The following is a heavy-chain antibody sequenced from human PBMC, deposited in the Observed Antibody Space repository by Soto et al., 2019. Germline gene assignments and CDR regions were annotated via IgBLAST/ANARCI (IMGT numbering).Heavy chain of an antibody. CDR3: ARDYDFWSGPSGFDP. CDR1: GFTFSSYG. J-gene: IGHJ5*02. Sequence: PGGSLRLSCAASGFTFSSYGMHWVRQAPGKGLEWVAVIWYDGSNKYYADSVKGRFTISRDNSKNTLYLQMNSLRAEDTAVYYCARDYDFWSGPSGFDPWGQGTLVTVSS. CDR2: IWYDGSNK. D-gene: IGHD3-3*01. V-gene: IGHV3-33*01.